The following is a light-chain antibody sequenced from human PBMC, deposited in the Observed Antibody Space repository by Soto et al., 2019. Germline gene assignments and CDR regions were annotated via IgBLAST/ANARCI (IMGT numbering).Light chain of an antibody. V-gene: IGLV1-40*01. CDR2: GNS. CDR3: QSYDSSLSGYV. J-gene: IGLJ1*01. Sequence: QPVLTQPPSVSGAPGQRVTISCTGSSSNIGAGYDVHWYHKLPGTAPKLLIYGNSNRPSGVPDRFSGSKSGTSASLAITGLQAEDEADYYCQSYDSSLSGYVFGTGTKVTVL. CDR1: SSNIGAGYD.